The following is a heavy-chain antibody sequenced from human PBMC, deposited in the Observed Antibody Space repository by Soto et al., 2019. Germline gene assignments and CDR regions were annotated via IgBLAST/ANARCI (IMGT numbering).Heavy chain of an antibody. CDR3: ARDDYGGQSDKFLDY. V-gene: IGHV4-59*01. CDR2: IYYTGST. J-gene: IGHJ4*02. D-gene: IGHD4-17*01. CDR1: GGSISSYY. Sequence: SETLSLTCTVSGGSISSYYWSWIRQSPGKGLEWIGYIYYTGSTNYNPSLKSRVTISVDTSKNQFSLKLSRLTSDDTAVYYCARDDYGGQSDKFLDYWGQGTLVTVSS.